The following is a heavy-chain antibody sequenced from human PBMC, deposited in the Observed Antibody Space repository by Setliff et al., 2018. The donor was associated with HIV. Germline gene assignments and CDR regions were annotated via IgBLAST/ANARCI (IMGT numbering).Heavy chain of an antibody. CDR2: ISAYNGNT. J-gene: IGHJ3*02. V-gene: IGHV1-18*01. CDR3: ARDLGRSSGWYFLAGSGDAFDI. CDR1: GYTFTSYG. D-gene: IGHD6-19*01. Sequence: ASVKVSCKASGYTFTSYGISWVRQAPGEGLAWMGWISAYNGNTNYAQKLQGRVTMTTDTSTSTAYKELRGLRSGDTAVYYCARDLGRSSGWYFLAGSGDAFDIWGQGTMVTVSS.